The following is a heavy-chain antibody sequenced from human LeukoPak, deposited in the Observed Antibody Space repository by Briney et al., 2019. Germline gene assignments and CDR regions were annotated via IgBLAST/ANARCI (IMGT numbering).Heavy chain of an antibody. CDR2: IIPIFGTA. V-gene: IGHV1-69*13. CDR1: GGTFSSYA. Sequence: ASVKVSCKASGGTFSSYAISWVRQAPGQGLEWMGGIIPIFGTANYAQKFRGRVTITADESTSTAYMELSSLRSEDTAVYYCARGGHDFWSGYLAFDYWGQGTLVTVSS. D-gene: IGHD3-3*01. CDR3: ARGGHDFWSGYLAFDY. J-gene: IGHJ4*02.